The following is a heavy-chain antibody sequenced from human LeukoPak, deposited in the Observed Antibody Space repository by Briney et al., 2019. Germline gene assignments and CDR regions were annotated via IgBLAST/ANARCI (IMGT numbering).Heavy chain of an antibody. Sequence: PSETLSLTCAVYGGSFSGYYWSWIRQPPGKGLEWIGEINHSGSTNYNPSLKSRVTISVDTSKNQFSLKLSSVTAADTAVYYCARGKGYCSSTSCYLWFDPWGQGTLVTVSS. CDR3: ARGKGYCSSTSCYLWFDP. D-gene: IGHD2-2*01. V-gene: IGHV4-34*01. J-gene: IGHJ5*02. CDR1: GGSFSGYY. CDR2: INHSGST.